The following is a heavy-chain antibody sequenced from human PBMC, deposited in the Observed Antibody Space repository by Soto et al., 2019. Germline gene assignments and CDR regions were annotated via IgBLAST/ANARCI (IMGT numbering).Heavy chain of an antibody. CDR1: GFTVSSNY. J-gene: IGHJ4*02. D-gene: IGHD3-3*01. CDR2: IYSGGST. Sequence: GGSLRLSCAASGFTVSSNYMSWVHQAPGKGLEWVSVIYSGGSTYYADSVKGRFTISRANSKNTLYLQMNSLRAEDTAVYYCARGYFWSGYFDYWGQGTLVTVSS. CDR3: ARGYFWSGYFDY. V-gene: IGHV3-53*01.